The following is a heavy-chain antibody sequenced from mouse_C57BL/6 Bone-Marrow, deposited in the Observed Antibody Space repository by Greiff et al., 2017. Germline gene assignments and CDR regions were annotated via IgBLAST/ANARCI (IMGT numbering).Heavy chain of an antibody. CDR1: GYTFTSYG. Sequence: QVQLKESGAELVRPGASVKLSCKASGYTFTSYGISWVKQRTGQGLEWIGEIYPRSGNTNYNEKFKGKATLTADKSSSTAYMELRSLTSEDSAVYFWARSPYFCSSGFAYWGQGTLLTVSA. D-gene: IGHD1-1*01. J-gene: IGHJ3*01. CDR3: ARSPYFCSSGFAY. V-gene: IGHV1-81*01. CDR2: IYPRSGNT.